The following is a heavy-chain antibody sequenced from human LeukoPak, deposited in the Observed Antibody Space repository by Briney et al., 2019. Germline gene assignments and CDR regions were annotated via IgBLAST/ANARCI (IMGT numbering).Heavy chain of an antibody. J-gene: IGHJ4*02. D-gene: IGHD6-13*01. Sequence: PGGSLRLSCAASAFTFSDYTMHWVRQAPGKGLEWVAVISYDGSQKYYADSVKGRFTISRDNSKNTVYLQMNSLRDEDTAVFYCARANSSSWHYFDYWGQGTLVTLSS. CDR1: AFTFSDYT. CDR2: ISYDGSQK. CDR3: ARANSSSWHYFDY. V-gene: IGHV3-30*04.